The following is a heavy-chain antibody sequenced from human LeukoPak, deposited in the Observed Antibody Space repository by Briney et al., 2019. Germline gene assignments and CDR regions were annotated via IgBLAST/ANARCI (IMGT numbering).Heavy chain of an antibody. CDR3: ARVDQAIFGVAPYTYYYYYMDV. J-gene: IGHJ6*03. Sequence: PGGSLRLSCAASGFTVSSNYMSWVRQAPGKELEWVSVIYSGGSTYYADSVKGRFTISRDNSKNTLYLQMNSLRAEDTAVYYCARVDQAIFGVAPYTYYYYYMDVWGKGTTVTVSS. CDR2: IYSGGST. D-gene: IGHD3-3*01. V-gene: IGHV3-53*01. CDR1: GFTVSSNY.